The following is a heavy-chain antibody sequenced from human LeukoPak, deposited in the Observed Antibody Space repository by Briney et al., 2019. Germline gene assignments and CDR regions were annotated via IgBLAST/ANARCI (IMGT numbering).Heavy chain of an antibody. CDR2: IYNGGST. D-gene: IGHD3-10*01. J-gene: IGHJ6*03. CDR1: GFTFSASD. Sequence: GGSLRLSCAASGFTFSASDMNWVRQTPGKGLEWVSVIYNGGSTYYADSVKGRFTISRDNSKNTLYLQMNSLRAEDTAVYYCARGPRFGELDYYYYYMDVWGKGTTVTISS. CDR3: ARGPRFGELDYYYYYMDV. V-gene: IGHV3-66*01.